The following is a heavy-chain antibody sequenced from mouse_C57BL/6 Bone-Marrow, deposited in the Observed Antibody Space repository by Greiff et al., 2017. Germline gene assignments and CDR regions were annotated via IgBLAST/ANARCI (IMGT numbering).Heavy chain of an antibody. CDR3: TAPSCDGYAWFAY. CDR2: IDPENGDT. CDR1: GFNIKDDY. D-gene: IGHD2-2*01. V-gene: IGHV14-4*01. J-gene: IGHJ3*01. Sequence: EVQLVESGAELVRPGASVKLSCTASGFNIKDDYMHWVKQRPEQGLEWIGWIDPENGDTEYASKFQGKATITADTSSNAAYLQLSSLTSEDTAVYYCTAPSCDGYAWFAYWGQGTLVTVSA.